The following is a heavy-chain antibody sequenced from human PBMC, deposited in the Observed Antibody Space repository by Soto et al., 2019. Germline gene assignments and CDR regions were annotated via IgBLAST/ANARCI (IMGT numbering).Heavy chain of an antibody. CDR1: GGSICGYY. Sequence: VQLQESGPGLVKPSETRSLTCTVSGGSICGYYWSWIRQSPGKGLEWIGYIHYSGSTNYNPSLKSRVTISVDTSKNQLSLKLSSVTAADTAVYYCARGSAAGTKSPFDFWGQGTLVTVSS. V-gene: IGHV4-59*01. CDR3: ARGSAAGTKSPFDF. D-gene: IGHD6-13*01. CDR2: IHYSGST. J-gene: IGHJ4*02.